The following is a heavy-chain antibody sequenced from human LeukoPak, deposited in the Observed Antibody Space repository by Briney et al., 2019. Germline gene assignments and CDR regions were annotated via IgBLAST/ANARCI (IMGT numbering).Heavy chain of an antibody. CDR3: ARVSVVVVAASDYFDY. CDR2: IKQDGSEK. D-gene: IGHD2-15*01. Sequence: GGSLRLSCAASGFTFSSYWMSWVRQTPGKGLEWVANIKQDGSEKYYVASVKGRFTISRDNAKNSLYLQMNSLRAEDTAVYYCARVSVVVVAASDYFDYWGQGTLVTVSS. J-gene: IGHJ4*02. V-gene: IGHV3-7*01. CDR1: GFTFSSYW.